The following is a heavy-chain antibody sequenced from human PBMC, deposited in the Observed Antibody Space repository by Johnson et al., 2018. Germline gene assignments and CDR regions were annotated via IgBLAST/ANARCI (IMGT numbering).Heavy chain of an antibody. CDR2: IKQDGSEK. Sequence: VQLQEAGGGLVQPGGSLRLSCAASGFTFSSYWMSWVRQAPGQGLEWVANIKQDGSEKYYVDSVNGRVTSPRDNAKNSLYLQMNSLRAEDTAVYYGARDIIVAAEVGDYYYYGMDVWGQGTTVTVSS. CDR3: ARDIIVAAEVGDYYYYGMDV. D-gene: IGHD5-12*01. J-gene: IGHJ6*02. CDR1: GFTFSSYW. V-gene: IGHV3-7*01.